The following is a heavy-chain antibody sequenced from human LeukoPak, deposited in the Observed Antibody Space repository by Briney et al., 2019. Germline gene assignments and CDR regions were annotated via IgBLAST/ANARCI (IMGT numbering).Heavy chain of an antibody. CDR1: GFTFSSYS. V-gene: IGHV3-21*01. J-gene: IGHJ3*02. Sequence: GGSLRLSCAASGFTFSSYSMNWVRQAPGKGLEWVSSISSSSSYIYYADSVKGRFTISRDNAKNSLCLQMNSLRAEDTAVYYCARDHRSAFDIWGQGTMVTVSS. CDR2: ISSSSSYI. CDR3: ARDHRSAFDI.